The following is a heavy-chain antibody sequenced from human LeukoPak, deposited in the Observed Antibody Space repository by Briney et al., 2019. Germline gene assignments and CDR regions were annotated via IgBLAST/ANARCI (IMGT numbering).Heavy chain of an antibody. Sequence: PGRSLRLSCAASGFIFSIYGMHWVRQAPGKGLEWVAVISYDGSNKYYADSVKGRFTISRGSSKNTVYLQMNSLTAGDTAVYYCARLNTAMVLAFDIWGQGTMVTVSS. CDR2: ISYDGSNK. D-gene: IGHD5-18*01. CDR3: ARLNTAMVLAFDI. CDR1: GFIFSIYG. J-gene: IGHJ3*02. V-gene: IGHV3-30*03.